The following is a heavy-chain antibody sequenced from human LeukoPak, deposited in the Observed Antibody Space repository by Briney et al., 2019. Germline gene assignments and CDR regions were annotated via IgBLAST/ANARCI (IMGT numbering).Heavy chain of an antibody. D-gene: IGHD6-19*01. CDR3: ARGGSGWHDPFDY. J-gene: IGHJ4*02. CDR1: GGSISSSSYY. Sequence: SETLSLTCTVSGGSISSSSYYWGWIRQPPGKGLEWIGSIYYSGSTYYNPSLKRRVTISVDTSKNQFSLKLSSVTAADTAVYYCARGGSGWHDPFDYWGQGTLVTVSS. V-gene: IGHV4-39*07. CDR2: IYYSGST.